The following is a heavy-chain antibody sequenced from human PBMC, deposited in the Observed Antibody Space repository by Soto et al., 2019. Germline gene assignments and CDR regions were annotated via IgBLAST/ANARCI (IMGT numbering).Heavy chain of an antibody. CDR1: GGSISSSSYY. V-gene: IGHV4-39*01. CDR3: ARHVHDYGDNEVIWFDP. Sequence: SETLSLTCTVSGGSISSSSYYWGWIRQPPGKGLEWIGSIYYSGSTYYNPSLKSRVTISVDTSKNQFSLKLSSVTAADTAVYYCARHVHDYGDNEVIWFDPWGQGTLVTVSS. J-gene: IGHJ5*02. CDR2: IYYSGST. D-gene: IGHD4-17*01.